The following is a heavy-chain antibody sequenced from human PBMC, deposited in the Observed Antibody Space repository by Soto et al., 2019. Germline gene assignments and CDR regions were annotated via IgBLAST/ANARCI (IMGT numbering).Heavy chain of an antibody. V-gene: IGHV4-59*01. Sequence: SETLSLTCTVSGGSISSYYWSWIRQPPGKGLEWIGHIYNGGRPNCSPSLQSRVTISVDTSKNQFSLRLSSVTTADTAVYYCARDRDFRFDYWGQGTQVTVSS. CDR1: GGSISSYY. CDR3: ARDRDFRFDY. J-gene: IGHJ4*02. CDR2: IYNGGRP.